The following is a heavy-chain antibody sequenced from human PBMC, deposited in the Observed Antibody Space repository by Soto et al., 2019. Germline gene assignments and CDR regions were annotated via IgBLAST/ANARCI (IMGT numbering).Heavy chain of an antibody. V-gene: IGHV3-23*01. CDR2: ISGSGDST. CDR3: AKAYSAKDWYASYALDL. Sequence: GGSLRLSCTASVFSFTNYAMTWVRQSPGKGLEWVSSISGSGDSTYYIDSAEGRFTISRDNSKSTLFLQMNSLRAEDTAVYHCAKAYSAKDWYASYALDLWGQGTTVTVSS. J-gene: IGHJ6*02. D-gene: IGHD5-12*01. CDR1: VFSFTNYA.